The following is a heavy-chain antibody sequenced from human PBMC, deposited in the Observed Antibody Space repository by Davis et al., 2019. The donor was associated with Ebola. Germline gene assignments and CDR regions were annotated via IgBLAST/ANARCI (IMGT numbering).Heavy chain of an antibody. J-gene: IGHJ4*02. CDR3: ARKGVSGELDY. D-gene: IGHD3-10*01. CDR1: GGSVNSGSYY. Sequence: SETLFLTCTVSGGSVNSGSYYWTWMRQPPGKGLEWIGNIYYSGSTEYSPSLESRVSMSVDTSKNQFSLRLTSVTAADTAVYYCARKGVSGELDYWGQGTLVIVSS. CDR2: IYYSGST. V-gene: IGHV4-61*01.